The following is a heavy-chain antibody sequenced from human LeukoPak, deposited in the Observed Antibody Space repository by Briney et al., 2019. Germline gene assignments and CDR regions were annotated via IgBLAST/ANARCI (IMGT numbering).Heavy chain of an antibody. Sequence: GGSLRLSCAASGFIVSSNYMSWVRQAPGKGLEWVSVIYSGGSTYYADSVKGRFTIFRDNSKNTLYLQMNSLRAEDTAVYYCARDHYDSSGSDYWGQGTLVTVSS. D-gene: IGHD3-22*01. J-gene: IGHJ4*02. V-gene: IGHV3-53*01. CDR1: GFIVSSNY. CDR3: ARDHYDSSGSDY. CDR2: IYSGGST.